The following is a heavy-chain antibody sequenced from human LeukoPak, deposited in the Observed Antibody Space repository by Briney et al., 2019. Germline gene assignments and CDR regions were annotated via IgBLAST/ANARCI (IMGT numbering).Heavy chain of an antibody. V-gene: IGHV3-53*04. J-gene: IGHJ4*02. CDR2: IYSGGST. D-gene: IGHD3-22*01. CDR3: ATGAYYYDSSGYKKSDYFDY. CDR1: GFTVSSNY. Sequence: GGSLRLSCAASGFTVSSNYMSWVRQAPGKGLEWVSVIYSGGSTYYADSVKGRFTISRHNSKNTLYLQMNSLRAEDTAVYYCATGAYYYDSSGYKKSDYFDYWGQGTLVTVSS.